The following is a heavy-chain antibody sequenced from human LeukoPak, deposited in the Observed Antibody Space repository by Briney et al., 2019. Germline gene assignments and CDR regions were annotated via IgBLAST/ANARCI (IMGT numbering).Heavy chain of an antibody. J-gene: IGHJ6*03. V-gene: IGHV4-39*01. CDR3: ARLVYYYMDV. Sequence: SETPPLXCTVSGGSISSSSYYWVWIRQPPGKGLEWIGSIYYSGITYYNPSLKSRVTISVDTSKNQFSLKLSSVTAADTAVYYCARLVYYYMDVWGKGTTVTVSS. CDR1: GGSISSSSYY. CDR2: IYYSGIT.